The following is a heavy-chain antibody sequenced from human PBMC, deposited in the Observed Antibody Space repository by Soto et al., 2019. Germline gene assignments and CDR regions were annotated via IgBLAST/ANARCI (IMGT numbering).Heavy chain of an antibody. V-gene: IGHV3-48*02. CDR3: ARDPSFWSGYYVSGYYYYGMDV. CDR1: GFPFSSYS. J-gene: IGHJ6*02. Sequence: GGSLRLSCAASGFPFSSYSMNWVRQAPGKGLEWVSYISSSSSTIYYADSVKGRFTISRDNAKNSLYLQMNSLRDEDTAVYYCARDPSFWSGYYVSGYYYYGMDVWGQGTTVTVSS. D-gene: IGHD3-3*01. CDR2: ISSSSSTI.